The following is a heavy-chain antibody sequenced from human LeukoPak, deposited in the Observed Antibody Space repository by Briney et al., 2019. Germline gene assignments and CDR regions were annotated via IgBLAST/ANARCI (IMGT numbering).Heavy chain of an antibody. CDR1: GGSFSGYY. Sequence: PSETLSLTCAVYGGSFSGYYWSWIRQPPGKGLEWIGYIYYSGSTNYNPSLKSRVTISVDTSKNQFSLKLSSVTAADTAVYYCARIPEMATISPHFDYWGQGTLVTVSS. D-gene: IGHD5-24*01. V-gene: IGHV4-59*01. CDR3: ARIPEMATISPHFDY. J-gene: IGHJ4*02. CDR2: IYYSGST.